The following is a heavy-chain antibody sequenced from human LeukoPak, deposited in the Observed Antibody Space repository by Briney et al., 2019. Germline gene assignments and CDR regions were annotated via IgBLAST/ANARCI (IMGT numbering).Heavy chain of an antibody. CDR2: IWYDGSNK. J-gene: IGHJ4*02. D-gene: IGHD2-2*01. CDR3: ARDREGYCSSTSCRGQYYFDY. Sequence: GGSLRLSCAASGFTFSSYGMPWVRQAPGKGLEWVAVIWYDGSNKYYADSVKGRFTISRDNSKNTLYLQMNSLRAEDTAVYYCARDREGYCSSTSCRGQYYFDYWGQGTLVTVSS. CDR1: GFTFSSYG. V-gene: IGHV3-33*01.